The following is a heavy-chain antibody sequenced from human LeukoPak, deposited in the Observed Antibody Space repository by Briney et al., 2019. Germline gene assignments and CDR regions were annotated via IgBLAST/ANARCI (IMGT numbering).Heavy chain of an antibody. D-gene: IGHD3-22*01. V-gene: IGHV3-23*01. CDR1: GFTFSSYA. J-gene: IGHJ4*02. Sequence: PGGSLRLSCAASGFTFSSYAMSWVRQAPGKGLEWVSAISGSGGSTYYAGSVKGRFTISRDNSKNTLYLQMNSLRAEDTAVYYCAKEAGVYYYDSSGYYQYWGQGTLVTVSS. CDR2: ISGSGGST. CDR3: AKEAGVYYYDSSGYYQY.